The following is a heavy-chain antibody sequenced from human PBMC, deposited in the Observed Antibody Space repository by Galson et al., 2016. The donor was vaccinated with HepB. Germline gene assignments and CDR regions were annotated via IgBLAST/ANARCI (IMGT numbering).Heavy chain of an antibody. CDR1: GFSLSPSGVG. J-gene: IGHJ4*02. CDR2: IYWDDDK. Sequence: PALVKPTQTLTLTCTLSGFSLSPSGVGVAWIRQPPGKALEWLALIYWDDDKRYSPSLKSRLTITKDTSKNQVVLTMTNMDHGDTGTYYWARWFGQYYFDFWGQGTLVTVSS. CDR3: ARWFGQYYFDF. V-gene: IGHV2-5*02. D-gene: IGHD3-10*01.